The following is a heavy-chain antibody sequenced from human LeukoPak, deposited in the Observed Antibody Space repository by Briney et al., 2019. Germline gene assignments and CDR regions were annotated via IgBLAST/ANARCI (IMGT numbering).Heavy chain of an antibody. D-gene: IGHD1-1*01. Sequence: GGSLRLSCAVSGFTLSNYGMSWVRQAPGKGLEWVAGIGGSGGGTNYADSVKGRFTISRDNPKNTLYLQMNSLRAEDTAVYYCARTTRPNYYYGMDVWGQGTTVTVSS. CDR1: GFTLSNYG. J-gene: IGHJ6*02. CDR2: IGGSGGGT. V-gene: IGHV3-23*01. CDR3: ARTTRPNYYYGMDV.